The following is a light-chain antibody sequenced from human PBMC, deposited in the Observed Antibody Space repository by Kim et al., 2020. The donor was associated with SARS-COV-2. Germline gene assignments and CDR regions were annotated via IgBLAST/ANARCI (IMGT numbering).Light chain of an antibody. CDR2: QDS. J-gene: IGLJ2*01. CDR3: QAWDSSKAV. CDR1: KLGDKY. V-gene: IGLV3-1*01. Sequence: SYELTQPPSVSVSPGQTASITCSGDKLGDKYACWYQQKPGQSPVLVIYQDSKRPSGIPERFSGSNSGNTATLTISGTKAMDEADYYCQAWDSSKAVFGGG.